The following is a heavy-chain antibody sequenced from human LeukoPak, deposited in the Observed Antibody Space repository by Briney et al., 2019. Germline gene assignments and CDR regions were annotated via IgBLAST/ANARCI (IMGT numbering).Heavy chain of an antibody. CDR1: GFTFSNYW. D-gene: IGHD5-24*01. J-gene: IGHJ5*02. V-gene: IGHV3-7*05. Sequence: GGSLRLSCAASGFTFSNYWMIWVRQAPGKGLEWVGNIKQDGSEKRYADSVRGRFSISRDNAQTSLYLQMNSLRAEDPAVYYCARASDPWLQLTWGQGTLVTVSS. CDR2: IKQDGSEK. CDR3: ARASDPWLQLT.